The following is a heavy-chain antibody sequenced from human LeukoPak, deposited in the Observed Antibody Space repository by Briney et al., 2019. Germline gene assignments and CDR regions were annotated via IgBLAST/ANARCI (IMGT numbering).Heavy chain of an antibody. J-gene: IGHJ4*02. V-gene: IGHV3-30*04. CDR1: GFTFSNYA. CDR3: ARDQDCSTTSCYGPLDY. CDR2: ISYDGSNK. Sequence: GGSLRLSCAASGFTFSNYAMHWVRQAPGKGLEWVAVISYDGSNKYYADSVKGRFTISRDNSKNTLYLQMNSLRAEDTAVYYCARDQDCSTTSCYGPLDYWGQGTLVTVSS. D-gene: IGHD2-2*01.